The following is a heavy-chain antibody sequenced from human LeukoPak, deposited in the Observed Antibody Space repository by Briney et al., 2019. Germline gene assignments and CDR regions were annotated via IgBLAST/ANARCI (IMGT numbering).Heavy chain of an antibody. J-gene: IGHJ6*02. Sequence: ASVKVSCKAPGGTFISYAISWVRQAPGQGLEWMGGIIPIFGTANYAQKFQGRVTITADESTSTAYMELSSLRSEDTAVYYCARVAVAGQYYYYGMDVWGQGTTVTVSS. D-gene: IGHD6-19*01. CDR2: IIPIFGTA. CDR1: GGTFISYA. V-gene: IGHV1-69*13. CDR3: ARVAVAGQYYYYGMDV.